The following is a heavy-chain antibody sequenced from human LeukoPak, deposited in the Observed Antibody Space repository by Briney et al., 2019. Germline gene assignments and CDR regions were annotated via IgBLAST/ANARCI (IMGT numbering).Heavy chain of an antibody. CDR3: ARERRRDGYNYKDY. CDR2: ISYDGSYQ. V-gene: IGHV3-30*04. J-gene: IGHJ4*02. Sequence: GGSLRLSCAVSGFTFSAYSMHWVRQAPGKGLEWVAVISYDGSYQAYADSVKGRFTVSRDSSKNTLYLQLNSLRPEDTGLYYCARERRRDGYNYKDYWGQGTQVSVSS. CDR1: GFTFSAYS. D-gene: IGHD5-24*01.